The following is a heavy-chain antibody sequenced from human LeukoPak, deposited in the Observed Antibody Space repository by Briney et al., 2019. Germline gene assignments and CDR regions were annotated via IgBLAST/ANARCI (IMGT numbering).Heavy chain of an antibody. CDR2: INHSGST. Sequence: SETLSLTCAVYGGSFSGYYWSWIRQPPGKGLEWIGEINHSGSTNYNPSLKSRVTISVDTSKNQFSLKLSSVTAADTAVYYCARGSWNYDYSGQGTLVTVYS. D-gene: IGHD1-7*01. CDR3: ARGSWNYDY. J-gene: IGHJ4*02. CDR1: GGSFSGYY. V-gene: IGHV4-34*01.